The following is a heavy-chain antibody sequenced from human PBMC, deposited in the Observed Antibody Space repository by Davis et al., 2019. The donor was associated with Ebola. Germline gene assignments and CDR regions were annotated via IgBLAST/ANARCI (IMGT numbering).Heavy chain of an antibody. J-gene: IGHJ6*02. CDR3: ARDAGVVVPAANYYYGMDV. D-gene: IGHD2-2*01. CDR2: ISGSGGST. CDR1: GFTFSSYA. Sequence: GESLKISCAASGFTFSSYAMSWVRQAPGKGLEWVSAISGSGGSTYYADSVKGRFTISRDNAKNSLYLQMNRLRAEDTAVYYCARDAGVVVPAANYYYGMDVWGQGTTVTVSS. V-gene: IGHV3-23*01.